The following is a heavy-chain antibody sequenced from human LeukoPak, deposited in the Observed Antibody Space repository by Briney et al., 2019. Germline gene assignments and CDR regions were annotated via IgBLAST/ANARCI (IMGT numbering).Heavy chain of an antibody. J-gene: IGHJ5*02. CDR3: ARHPKDDSEDWFDP. V-gene: IGHV4-39*01. Sequence: SETLSLTCTVSGVSSSSSSYYWGWIRQPPGKGLEWIGSIYYSGSTYYNPSLKSRVTISVDTSKNQFSLKLSSVTAADTAVYYCARHPKDDSEDWFDPWGQGILVTVSP. CDR2: IYYSGST. D-gene: IGHD3-16*01. CDR1: GVSSSSSSYY.